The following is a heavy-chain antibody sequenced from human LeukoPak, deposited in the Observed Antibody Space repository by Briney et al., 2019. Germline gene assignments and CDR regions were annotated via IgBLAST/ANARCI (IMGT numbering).Heavy chain of an antibody. CDR3: AAAPVAGPTYYYYYMDV. CDR2: IVVGSGNT. V-gene: IGHV1-58*02. Sequence: ASVKVSCKASGFTFTSSAMQWVRQARGQRPEWIGWIVVGSGNTNYAQKLQERVTITRDMSTRPAYMELTSLRSEDTAVYYCAAAPVAGPTYYYYYMDVWGKGTTVTVSS. CDR1: GFTFTSSA. D-gene: IGHD6-19*01. J-gene: IGHJ6*03.